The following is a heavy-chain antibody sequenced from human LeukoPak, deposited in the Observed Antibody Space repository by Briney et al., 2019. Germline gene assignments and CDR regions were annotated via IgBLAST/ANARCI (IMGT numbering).Heavy chain of an antibody. CDR3: ARIYCSGGSCYSDY. Sequence: GGSLRLSCAASGFTFSSYEMNWVRQAPGKGLEWVSYISSSGSTIYYADSVKGRLTISRDNAKNSLYLQMNSLRAEDTAVYYCARIYCSGGSCYSDYWGQGTLVTVSS. CDR1: GFTFSSYE. V-gene: IGHV3-48*03. D-gene: IGHD2-15*01. J-gene: IGHJ4*02. CDR2: ISSSGSTI.